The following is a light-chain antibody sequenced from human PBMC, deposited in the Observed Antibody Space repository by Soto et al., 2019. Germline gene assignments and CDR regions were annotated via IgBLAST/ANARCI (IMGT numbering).Light chain of an antibody. CDR2: AAS. Sequence: DIQMTQSPSSLSASVGDRVTITCRASQDIRNYLAWYQQKAGKVPQVLIYAASTLESGVPSRFSGSGSGTDFSLTITNLQPEDAATYYCQMCDSAHALTFGGGTKVEIK. CDR1: QDIRNY. J-gene: IGKJ4*01. CDR3: QMCDSAHALT. V-gene: IGKV1-27*01.